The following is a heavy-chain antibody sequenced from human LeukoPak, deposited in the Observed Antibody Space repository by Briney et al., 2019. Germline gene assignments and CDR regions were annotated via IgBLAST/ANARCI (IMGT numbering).Heavy chain of an antibody. Sequence: SETLSLTCTVSGGSISSYYWSWIRQPAGKGLEWIGRIYTSGSTNYNPSLKSRVTMSVDTSKNQFSLQLNSVTPEDTAVYYCARDQSGPPEGPLRYFDWLPSDAFDIWGQGTMVTVSS. D-gene: IGHD3-9*01. CDR2: IYTSGST. J-gene: IGHJ3*02. CDR1: GGSISSYY. CDR3: ARDQSGPPEGPLRYFDWLPSDAFDI. V-gene: IGHV4-4*07.